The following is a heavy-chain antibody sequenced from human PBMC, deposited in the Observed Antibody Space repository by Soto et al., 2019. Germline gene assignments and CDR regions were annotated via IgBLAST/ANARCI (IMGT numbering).Heavy chain of an antibody. CDR2: INYGGST. CDR3: ARGGGFCSSTSCYNDY. J-gene: IGHJ4*02. Sequence: QVQLQQWGAGLLKPSETLSLTCAVYGGSFSDYFWTWIRQAPGKGREWIGEINYGGSTTYSPSLRSRVTISLDTSRNQLSLKLTSVTAADTAVYYCARGGGFCSSTSCYNDYWGQGTLVTVSS. V-gene: IGHV4-34*01. CDR1: GGSFSDYF. D-gene: IGHD2-2*02.